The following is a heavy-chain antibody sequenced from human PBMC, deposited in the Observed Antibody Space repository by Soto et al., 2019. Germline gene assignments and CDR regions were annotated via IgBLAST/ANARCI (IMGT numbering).Heavy chain of an antibody. D-gene: IGHD4-17*01. Sequence: EASVKVSCKASGGTFSTYAISWVRQAPGQGLEWMGGFIPMFGTAKYAQSFQGRVTITADESTSTAYMELSSLRSEDTAVYYCTKGVTSNYYYFYAVDVWGQGTTVTVSS. CDR2: FIPMFGTA. J-gene: IGHJ6*02. V-gene: IGHV1-69*13. CDR3: TKGVTSNYYYFYAVDV. CDR1: GGTFSTYA.